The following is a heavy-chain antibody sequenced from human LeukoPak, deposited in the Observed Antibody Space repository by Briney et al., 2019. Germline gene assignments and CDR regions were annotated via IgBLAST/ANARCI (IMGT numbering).Heavy chain of an antibody. Sequence: SETLSLTCTVSGGSISSSSYYWGWIRQPPGKGLEWIGSIYYSGSTYYNPSLKRRATISVDTSKNQCSRKLSSVTAADTAVYYCARHSRRDGFSWGQGTLVTVSS. CDR2: IYYSGST. V-gene: IGHV4-39*01. CDR3: ARHSRRDGFS. J-gene: IGHJ5*02. D-gene: IGHD5-24*01. CDR1: GGSISSSSYY.